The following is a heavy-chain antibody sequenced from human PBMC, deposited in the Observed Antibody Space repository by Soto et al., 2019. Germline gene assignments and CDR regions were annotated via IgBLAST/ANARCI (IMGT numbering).Heavy chain of an antibody. CDR2: INHGGSI. CDR3: ARGHAPYGSGSYYNSAESLIYYFDY. V-gene: IGHV4-34*01. D-gene: IGHD3-10*01. CDR1: GGSFSGYY. J-gene: IGHJ4*02. Sequence: SETLSLTCDVYGGSFSGYYWSWIRQPPGKGLEWIGEINHGGSINYNPSLKSRVTISVATSKNQFSLNLSSVTAADTAVYYCARGHAPYGSGSYYNSAESLIYYFDYWGQGTLVTVSS.